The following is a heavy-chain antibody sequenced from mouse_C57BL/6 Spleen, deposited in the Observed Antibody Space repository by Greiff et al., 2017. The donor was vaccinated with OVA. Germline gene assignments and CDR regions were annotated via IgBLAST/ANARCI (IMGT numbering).Heavy chain of an antibody. D-gene: IGHD4-1*01. V-gene: IGHV2-9-1*01. J-gene: IGHJ4*01. CDR1: GFSLTSYA. Sequence: VQLVESGPGLVAPSQSLSITCTVSGFSLTSYAISWVRQPPGKGLEWLGVIWTGGGTNYNSALKSRLSISKDNSKSQVFLKMNSLQTDDTARYYCARNSLVTGNYAMDYWGQGTSVTVSS. CDR3: ARNSLVTGNYAMDY. CDR2: IWTGGGT.